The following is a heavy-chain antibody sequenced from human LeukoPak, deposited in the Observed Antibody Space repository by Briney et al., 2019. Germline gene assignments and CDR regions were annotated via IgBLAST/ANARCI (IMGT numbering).Heavy chain of an antibody. D-gene: IGHD1-26*01. Sequence: SETLSLTCTVSGVSINTYYASWIRQAPGKGLDCIGCTYNGGNTNYNPSLKSRATISVGTSNNQFSLRLTSVTAADTAMYYCAAGPWELDFWGQGTLVTVSS. J-gene: IGHJ4*02. V-gene: IGHV4-4*09. CDR1: GVSINTYY. CDR2: TYNGGNT. CDR3: AAGPWELDF.